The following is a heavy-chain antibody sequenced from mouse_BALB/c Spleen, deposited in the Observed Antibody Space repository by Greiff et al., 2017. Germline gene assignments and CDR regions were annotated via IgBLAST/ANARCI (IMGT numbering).Heavy chain of an antibody. V-gene: IGHV1S81*02. CDR2: INPSNGRT. CDR1: GYTFTSYW. CDR3: ARVWSALYAMDY. Sequence: VQLQQSGAELVKPGASVKLSCKASGYTFTSYWMHWVKQRPGQGLEWIGEINPSNGRTNYNEKFKSKATLTVDKSSSTAYMQLSSLTSEDSAVYYCARVWSALYAMDYWGQGTSVTVSS. J-gene: IGHJ4*01. D-gene: IGHD2-10*02.